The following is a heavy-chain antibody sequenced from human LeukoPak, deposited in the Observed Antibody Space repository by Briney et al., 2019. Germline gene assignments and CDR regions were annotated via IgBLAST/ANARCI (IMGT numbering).Heavy chain of an antibody. V-gene: IGHV3-30*04. CDR2: ISYDGSNK. J-gene: IGHJ6*02. Sequence: GGSLRLSCAASGFTFSSYVMHWVRQAPGKGLEWVAVISYDGSNKYYADSVKGRFTISRDNSKNTLYLQMNSLRAEDTAVYYCARNLDVVPAAICYYYGMDVWGQGTTVTVSS. CDR3: ARNLDVVPAAICYYYGMDV. D-gene: IGHD2-2*01. CDR1: GFTFSSYV.